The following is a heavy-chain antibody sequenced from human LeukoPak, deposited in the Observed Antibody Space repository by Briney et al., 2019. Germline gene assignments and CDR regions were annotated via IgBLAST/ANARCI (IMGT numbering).Heavy chain of an antibody. CDR2: ISSSSSYI. D-gene: IGHD3-22*01. CDR1: GFTFSSYS. CDR3: ARTVNYYDSSGYSYAFDI. Sequence: GGSLRLSCAASGFTFSSYSMNWVRQAPGKGLEWVSSISSSSSYIYYADSVKGRFTISRDNAKNSLYLQMNSLRAEDTAVYYCARTVNYYDSSGYSYAFDIWGQGTMVTVSS. V-gene: IGHV3-21*04. J-gene: IGHJ3*02.